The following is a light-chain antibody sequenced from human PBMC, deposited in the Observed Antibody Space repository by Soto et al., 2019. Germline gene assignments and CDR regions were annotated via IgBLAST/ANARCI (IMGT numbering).Light chain of an antibody. CDR2: DTS. CDR3: QQRSNWPT. J-gene: IGKJ5*01. Sequence: DIQLTQSPSTLSASVGSRVTITCRASQRVTTWLAWYQQTPGKAPELLIHDTSILQSGVPSRFSGSGSGTDFTLTISSLDPEDSAVYYCQQRSNWPTFGQGTRLEIK. V-gene: IGKV1-5*01. CDR1: QRVTTW.